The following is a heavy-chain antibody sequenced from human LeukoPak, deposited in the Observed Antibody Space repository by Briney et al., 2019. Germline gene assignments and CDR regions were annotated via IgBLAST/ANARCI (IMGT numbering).Heavy chain of an antibody. V-gene: IGHV4-34*01. J-gene: IGHJ4*02. CDR2: INHSGST. Sequence: SETLSLTCAVYGGSFSGYYWSWIRQPPGKGLEWIGEINHSGSTNYNPSLKSRVTISVDTSKNQFSLKLSSVTAADTAVYYCASRENYYDSSGYYYAFDYWGQGTLVTVSS. D-gene: IGHD3-22*01. CDR3: ASRENYYDSSGYYYAFDY. CDR1: GGSFSGYY.